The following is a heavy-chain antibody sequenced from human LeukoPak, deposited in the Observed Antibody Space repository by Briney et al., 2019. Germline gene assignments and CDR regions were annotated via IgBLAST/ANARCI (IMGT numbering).Heavy chain of an antibody. V-gene: IGHV3-30*18. Sequence: GGSLRLSCAASGFTFSSYSMNWVRQAPGKGLEWVAVISYDGSNKYYADSVKGRFTISRDNSKNTLYLQMNSLRAEDTAVYYCAKDPDYDFWSGQLDYWGQGTLVTVSS. CDR2: ISYDGSNK. CDR1: GFTFSSYS. CDR3: AKDPDYDFWSGQLDY. D-gene: IGHD3-3*01. J-gene: IGHJ4*02.